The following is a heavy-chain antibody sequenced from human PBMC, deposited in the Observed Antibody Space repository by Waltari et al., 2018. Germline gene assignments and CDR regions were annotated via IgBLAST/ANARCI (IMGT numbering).Heavy chain of an antibody. CDR3: AKCASSYGNDALDV. CDR1: GFTFSNYA. D-gene: IGHD5-18*01. J-gene: IGHJ3*01. CDR2: IRGGGAGT. V-gene: IGHV3-23*01. Sequence: EVHLLESGGGLVQPGGSLRLSCVASGFTFSNYAMTWVRQAPGQGIEWVSYIRGGGAGTLYADSVKGRFTISRDNSKNTLYLQMNSLGAEDTALYYCAKCASSYGNDALDVWGRGTMVTVSS.